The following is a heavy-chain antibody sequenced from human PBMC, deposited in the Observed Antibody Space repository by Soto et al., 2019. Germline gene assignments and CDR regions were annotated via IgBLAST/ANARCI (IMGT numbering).Heavy chain of an antibody. V-gene: IGHV4-34*01. CDR1: GGSFSGYY. Sequence: QVQLQQWGAGLLKPSETLSLTCAVYGGSFSGYYWSWIRQPPGKGLECIGEINHRESTNYNPALKSRVTISLDMSKNQFSLKLSSVTAADTAVYYCARGIDSWGQGTLVTVSS. CDR2: INHREST. CDR3: ARGIDS. J-gene: IGHJ4*02.